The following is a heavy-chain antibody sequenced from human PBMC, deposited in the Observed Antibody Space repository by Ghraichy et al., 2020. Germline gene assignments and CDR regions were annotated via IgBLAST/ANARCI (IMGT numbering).Heavy chain of an antibody. CDR2: IYSSGYS. CDR3: PRSADRGGAWDY. CDR1: GDSMSSFY. J-gene: IGHJ4*02. Sequence: SETLSLTCSVSGDSMSSFYWSWIRHPAGKGLEWIGRIYSSGYSNYNPSLKSRVTMSVDRSKNQFSLRMLSVTAADTVVYYWPRSADRGGAWDYWGQGTLVTVSS. V-gene: IGHV4-4*07. D-gene: IGHD2-21*02.